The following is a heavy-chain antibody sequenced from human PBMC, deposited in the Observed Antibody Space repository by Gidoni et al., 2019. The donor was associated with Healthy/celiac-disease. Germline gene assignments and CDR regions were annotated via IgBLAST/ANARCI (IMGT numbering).Heavy chain of an antibody. CDR1: GGSISSAH. Sequence: QVQLPESGPGLVKPSETLSLTCTVSGGSISSAHWSWIRQPPGKGLEWIGYIYYSGSTNYNPSLKSRVTISVDTSKNQFSLKLSSVTAADTAVYYCARHAAGQLVHYYYYGMDVWGQGTTVTVSS. V-gene: IGHV4-59*08. D-gene: IGHD6-6*01. CDR3: ARHAAGQLVHYYYYGMDV. J-gene: IGHJ6*02. CDR2: IYYSGST.